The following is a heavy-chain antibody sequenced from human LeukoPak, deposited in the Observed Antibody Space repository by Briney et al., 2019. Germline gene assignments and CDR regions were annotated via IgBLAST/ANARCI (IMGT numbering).Heavy chain of an antibody. CDR1: GYTFTSYA. CDR2: ISAYNGNT. Sequence: GASVKVSCKASGYTFTSYAMNWVRQAPGQGLEWMGWISAYNGNTNYAQKLQGRVTMTTDTSTSTAYMELRSLRSDDTAVYYCASGIHCSSTSCSNQADYWGQGTLVTVSS. D-gene: IGHD2-2*01. J-gene: IGHJ4*02. CDR3: ASGIHCSSTSCSNQADY. V-gene: IGHV1-18*01.